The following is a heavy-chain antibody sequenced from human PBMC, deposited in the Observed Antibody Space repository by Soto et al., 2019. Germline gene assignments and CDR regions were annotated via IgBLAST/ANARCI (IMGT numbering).Heavy chain of an antibody. CDR1: GFTFSRCA. CDR2: LSGSGDST. D-gene: IGHD6-19*01. CDR3: AKQRAGSGQYFDY. V-gene: IGHV3-23*01. Sequence: GGSLRFSCAASGFTFSRCAMSWVRQAPGKGLEWVSTLSGSGDSTNYADSVKGRFTISRDNSKNTLYLQMNSLGAEDTAVYYCAKQRAGSGQYFDYWGQGTLVTVSS. J-gene: IGHJ4*02.